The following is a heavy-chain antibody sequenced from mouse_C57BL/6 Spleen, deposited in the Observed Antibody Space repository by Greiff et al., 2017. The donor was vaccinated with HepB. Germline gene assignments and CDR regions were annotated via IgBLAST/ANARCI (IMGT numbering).Heavy chain of an antibody. V-gene: IGHV5-16*01. CDR2: INYDGSST. Sequence: EVKLVESEGGLVQPGSSMKLSCTASGFTFSDYYMAWVRQVPEKGLEWVANINYDGSSTYYLDSLKSRFIISRDNAKNILYLQMSSLKSEDTATYYCARGEDYGSSYGYYAMDYWGQGTSVTVSS. CDR3: ARGEDYGSSYGYYAMDY. CDR1: GFTFSDYY. D-gene: IGHD1-1*01. J-gene: IGHJ4*01.